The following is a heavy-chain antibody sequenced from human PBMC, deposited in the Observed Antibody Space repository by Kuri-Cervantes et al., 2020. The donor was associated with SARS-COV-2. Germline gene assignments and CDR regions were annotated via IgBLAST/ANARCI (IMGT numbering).Heavy chain of an antibody. CDR2: IYYSGST. Sequence: GSLRLSCTVSGGSISSYYWSWIRQPPGKGLEWIGYIYYSGSTNYNPSLKSRVTISVDPSKNQFSLKLSSVTAAYTAVYYCARVRSTTAGWFDPWGQGALVTVSS. V-gene: IGHV4-59*01. CDR1: GGSISSYY. J-gene: IGHJ5*02. D-gene: IGHD2/OR15-2a*01. CDR3: ARVRSTTAGWFDP.